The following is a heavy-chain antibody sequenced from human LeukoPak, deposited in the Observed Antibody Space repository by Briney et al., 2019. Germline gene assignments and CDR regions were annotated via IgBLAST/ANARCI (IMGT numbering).Heavy chain of an antibody. J-gene: IGHJ3*02. CDR2: ISSSGNTI. CDR1: GFTFSSYE. D-gene: IGHD6-13*01. Sequence: PGGSLRLSCAASGFTFSSYEMNWVRQAPGKGLEWVSYISSSGNTIYYADSVKGRFTISRDNSKNTLYLQMNSLRAEDTAVYYCAKESAGTDAFDIWGQGTMVTVSS. CDR3: AKESAGTDAFDI. V-gene: IGHV3-48*03.